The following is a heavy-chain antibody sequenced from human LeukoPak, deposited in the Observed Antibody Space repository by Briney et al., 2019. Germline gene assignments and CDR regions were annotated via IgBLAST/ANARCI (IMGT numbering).Heavy chain of an antibody. D-gene: IGHD3-10*01. CDR3: ARRNYYGSGSYDMEMAFDI. V-gene: IGHV1-2*04. CDR1: GYTFTGYY. CDR2: INPNSGGT. Sequence: GASVKVSCKASGYTFTGYYMHWVRQAPGQGLEWMGWINPNSGGTNYAQKFQGWVTMTRDTSISTAYMELSRLRSDDTAVYYCARRNYYGSGSYDMEMAFDIWGQGTMVTVSS. J-gene: IGHJ3*02.